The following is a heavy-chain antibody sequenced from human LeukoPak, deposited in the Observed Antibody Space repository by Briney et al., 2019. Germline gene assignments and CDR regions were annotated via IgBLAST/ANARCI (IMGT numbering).Heavy chain of an antibody. Sequence: GGSLRLSCAASGFTFDDYAMHWVRQAPGKGLEWVSGISWNSGSIGYADSVKGRFTISRDNAKNSLYLQMNSLRAEDTALYYCARAPEAVAGTALDYWGQGTMVTVSS. V-gene: IGHV3-9*01. CDR1: GFTFDDYA. CDR2: ISWNSGSI. D-gene: IGHD6-19*01. J-gene: IGHJ4*02. CDR3: ARAPEAVAGTALDY.